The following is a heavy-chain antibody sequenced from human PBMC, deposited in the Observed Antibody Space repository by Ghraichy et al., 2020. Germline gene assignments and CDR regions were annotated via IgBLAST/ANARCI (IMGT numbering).Heavy chain of an antibody. V-gene: IGHV3-23*01. CDR2: ISGSGGST. Sequence: GESLNISCSASGVTFNCYAMRWVRQAPGEGLEWVSAISGSGGSTYYADSVKGRFTISRDNSKNTLYLQMNSLRAEDTAVYYCAKDQWELLDGLFWGQGTLVTVPS. CDR3: AKDQWELLDGLF. CDR1: GVTFNCYA. D-gene: IGHD1-26*01. J-gene: IGHJ4*02.